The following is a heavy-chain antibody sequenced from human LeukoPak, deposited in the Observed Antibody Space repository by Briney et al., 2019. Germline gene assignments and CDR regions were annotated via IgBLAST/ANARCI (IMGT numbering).Heavy chain of an antibody. Sequence: PGGSLRLSCAVSGITLSNYGMSWVRQAPGKGLEWVAGLSGSGGGTNYADSAQGRFTISRDNPKNTLYLQMNSLRAEDTAVYSCAKRGVVIRVFLVGFHKEAYYFDSWGQGALVTVSS. D-gene: IGHD3-10*01. CDR3: AKRGVVIRVFLVGFHKEAYYFDS. V-gene: IGHV3-23*01. CDR2: LSGSGGGT. J-gene: IGHJ4*02. CDR1: GITLSNYG.